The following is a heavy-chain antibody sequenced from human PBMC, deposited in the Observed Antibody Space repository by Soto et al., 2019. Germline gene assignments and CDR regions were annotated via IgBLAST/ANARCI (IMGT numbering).Heavy chain of an antibody. D-gene: IGHD5-12*01. CDR3: AREGVAPYYYYGMDV. J-gene: IGHJ6*02. V-gene: IGHV1-18*01. Sequence: ASVKVSCKASGYTFTRSGISWVRQAPGQGPEWMGWISSYNGDTNYAQTFQGRVTMTTDTSTSTAYMELRSLISDDTAVYYCAREGVAPYYYYGMDVWGQGTPVTVSS. CDR2: ISSYNGDT. CDR1: GYTFTRSG.